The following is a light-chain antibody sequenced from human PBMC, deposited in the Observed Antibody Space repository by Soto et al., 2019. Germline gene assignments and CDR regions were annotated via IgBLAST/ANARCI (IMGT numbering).Light chain of an antibody. CDR2: GAS. V-gene: IGKV3-20*01. CDR3: QQHGSSPPIT. J-gene: IGKJ5*01. Sequence: EIVLTQSPATLSLSPGERATLSCRASQSVSSYLAWYQQKPGQAPRLLIYGASSRATGIPARFSGSGSGTDFTLTISRLEPEDFTVYYCQQHGSSPPITFGQGTRLEIK. CDR1: QSVSSY.